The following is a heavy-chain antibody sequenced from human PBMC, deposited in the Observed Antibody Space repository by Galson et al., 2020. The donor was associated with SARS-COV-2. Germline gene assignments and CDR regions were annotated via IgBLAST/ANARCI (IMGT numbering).Heavy chain of an antibody. CDR2: ISYDGSNK. CDR3: ARELAGYYFDY. V-gene: IGHV3-30*04. CDR1: GFTFSSYA. D-gene: IGHD1-1*01. J-gene: IGHJ4*02. Sequence: SLKISCAASGFTFSSYAMHWVRQAPGKGLEWVAVISYDGSNKYYADSVKGRFTISRDNSKNTLYLQMNSLRAEDTAVYYCARELAGYYFDYWGQGTLVTVSS.